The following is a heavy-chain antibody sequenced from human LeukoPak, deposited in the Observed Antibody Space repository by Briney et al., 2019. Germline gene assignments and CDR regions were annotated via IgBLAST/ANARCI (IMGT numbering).Heavy chain of an antibody. J-gene: IGHJ4*02. CDR1: DDSITMYY. CDR2: VDHTGTT. CDR3: ARPPGIAALYYFDC. Sequence: SETLSLTCTVSDDSITMYYWTWIRQPPGKGLEWIGYVDHTGTTNFNPSLNGRVSISRDTSKNFFSLRLRSVTAADTAVYFCARPPGIAALYYFDCRGQGTLVTVSS. V-gene: IGHV4-59*01. D-gene: IGHD6-13*01.